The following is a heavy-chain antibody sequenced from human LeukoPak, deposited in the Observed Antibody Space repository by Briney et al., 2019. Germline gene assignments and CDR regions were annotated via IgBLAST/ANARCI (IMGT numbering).Heavy chain of an antibody. V-gene: IGHV1-46*01. CDR3: ADFVAVAGKEVDF. J-gene: IGHJ4*02. Sequence: ASVKVSCKASGYTFSNYNMNWVRQAPGQGLEWMGLINPSAISTDYAQKFQGRVTMTRDTSTTTVYMELSSLRSEDTAVYYCADFVAVAGKEVDFWGQGTLVTVSS. CDR1: GYTFSNYN. CDR2: INPSAIST. D-gene: IGHD6-13*01.